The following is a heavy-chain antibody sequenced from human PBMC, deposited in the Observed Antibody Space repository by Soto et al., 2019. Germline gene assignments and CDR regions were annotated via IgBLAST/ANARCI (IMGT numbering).Heavy chain of an antibody. CDR3: ARGPIVVLQAALFDP. J-gene: IGHJ5*02. V-gene: IGHV4-59*01. CDR1: GDSLSSYY. D-gene: IGHD2-2*01. Sequence: QEQLQESGPGLVKPSETLSLTCTVSGDSLSSYYWSWIRQPPGKGLEWIGCVFDTGSTDYNPALKSRVTISVDTSKNQFSRRLTSVTAADTAVYYCARGPIVVLQAALFDPWGQGTLVTVSS. CDR2: VFDTGST.